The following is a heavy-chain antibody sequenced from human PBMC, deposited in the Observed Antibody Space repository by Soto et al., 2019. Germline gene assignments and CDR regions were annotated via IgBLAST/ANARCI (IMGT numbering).Heavy chain of an antibody. D-gene: IGHD1-26*01. J-gene: IGHJ4*02. CDR1: GGSFSGYY. CDR3: ARGASGSYNDY. Sequence: SETLSLTCAVYGGSFSGYYWSWIRQPPGKGLEWIGEINHSGSTNYNPSLKSRVTISVDTSKNQFSLKLSSVTAADTAVYYCARGASGSYNDYWGQGTLVTVSS. V-gene: IGHV4-34*01. CDR2: INHSGST.